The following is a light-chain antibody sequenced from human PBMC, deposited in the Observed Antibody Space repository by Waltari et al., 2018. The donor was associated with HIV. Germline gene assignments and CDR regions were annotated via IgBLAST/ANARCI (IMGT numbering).Light chain of an antibody. CDR3: AAWDDSLDGGV. V-gene: IGLV1-44*01. Sequence: QSVLTQPPSASGTPGQRVPISCSGGSSNIGINTVNWYQQLPGTAPKLLIYNNNQRPSGVPDRFSGSKSGTSASLVISGLQSEDEAAYYCAAWDDSLDGGVFGGGTKLTVL. CDR1: SSNIGINT. CDR2: NNN. J-gene: IGLJ3*02.